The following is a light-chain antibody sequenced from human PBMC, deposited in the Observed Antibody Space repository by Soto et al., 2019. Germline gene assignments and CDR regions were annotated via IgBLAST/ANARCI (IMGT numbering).Light chain of an antibody. V-gene: IGKV2-30*02. CDR1: QRLEHSNGNTY. Sequence: DVVMTQSPLSLPVTLGQPASISCRSSQRLEHSNGNTYLNWFQQRPGQSPRRLIYEVSKRDSGVPDRFSGSGSGTEFTLIISRVEADDVGVYYCMQGAHWPPTFGLGTKVEIK. CDR3: MQGAHWPPT. J-gene: IGKJ1*01. CDR2: EVS.